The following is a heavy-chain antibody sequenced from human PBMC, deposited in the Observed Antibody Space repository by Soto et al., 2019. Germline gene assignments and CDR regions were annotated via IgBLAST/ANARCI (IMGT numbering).Heavy chain of an antibody. Sequence: PGGSLRLSCAASGFTFDDYAMHWVRQAPGKGLEWVSGISWNSGSIGYADSVKGRFTISRDNAKNSLYLQMNSLRAEDTALYYCAKDHWAGSIDFPGNWLDLWGQGTLVTVSS. V-gene: IGHV3-9*01. J-gene: IGHJ5*02. CDR1: GFTFDDYA. CDR3: AKDHWAGSIDFPGNWLDL. CDR2: ISWNSGSI. D-gene: IGHD3-3*01.